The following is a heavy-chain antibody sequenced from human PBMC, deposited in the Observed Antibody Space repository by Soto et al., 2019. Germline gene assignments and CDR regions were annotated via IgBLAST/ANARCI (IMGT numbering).Heavy chain of an antibody. J-gene: IGHJ6*02. CDR2: ISGSGGST. CDR3: AKDRPTTSYYYYGMDV. Sequence: EVQLLESGGGLVQPGGSLRLSCAASGFTFSSYAMSWVRQAPGKGLEWVSAISGSGGSTYYADSVKGRFTISRDNSKNQLYLQMNSLRAEDTAVYYCAKDRPTTSYYYYGMDVWGQGTTVTVSS. D-gene: IGHD5-12*01. V-gene: IGHV3-23*01. CDR1: GFTFSSYA.